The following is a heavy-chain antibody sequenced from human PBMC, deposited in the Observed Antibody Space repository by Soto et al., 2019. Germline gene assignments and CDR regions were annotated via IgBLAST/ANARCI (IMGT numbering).Heavy chain of an antibody. J-gene: IGHJ6*02. CDR3: AKDGGSYDYYYGMDV. CDR2: INAGNGNT. CDR1: GYTFTSYA. D-gene: IGHD1-26*01. V-gene: IGHV1-3*01. Sequence: AASVKVSCKASGYTFTSYAMHWVRQAPGQRLEWMGWINAGNGNTKYSQKFQGRVTITRDTSASTAYMELSSLRSEDTAVYYCAKDGGSYDYYYGMDVWGQGTTVTVSS.